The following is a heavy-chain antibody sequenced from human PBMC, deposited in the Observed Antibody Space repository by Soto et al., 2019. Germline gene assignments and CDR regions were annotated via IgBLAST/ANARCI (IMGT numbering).Heavy chain of an antibody. V-gene: IGHV1-69*12. D-gene: IGHD6-19*01. CDR2: IIPIFGTA. CDR1: GGTFSSYA. J-gene: IGHJ4*02. CDR3: ARGRYYSSGWYSVPYYFDY. Sequence: QVQLVQSGAEVKKPGSSVKVSCKASGGTFSSYAISWVRQAPGQGLEWMGGIIPIFGTANYAQKFQGRVTITADESTSTAYRELSSLRSEDTAVYYCARGRYYSSGWYSVPYYFDYWGQGTLVTVSS.